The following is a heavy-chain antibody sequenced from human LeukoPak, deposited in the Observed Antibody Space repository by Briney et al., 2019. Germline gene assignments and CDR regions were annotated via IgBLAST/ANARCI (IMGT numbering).Heavy chain of an antibody. J-gene: IGHJ4*02. Sequence: PGGSLRLSCAASGFTFSSYWMHWVRQAPGKGLVWVSRMNSDGSTTSYADSVKGRFTISRDNAKNTLYLQMNSLRAEDTAVYCCARVFVYDSLSDLDYWGQGTLVTVSS. CDR3: ARVFVYDSLSDLDY. V-gene: IGHV3-74*01. D-gene: IGHD5/OR15-5a*01. CDR2: MNSDGSTT. CDR1: GFTFSSYW.